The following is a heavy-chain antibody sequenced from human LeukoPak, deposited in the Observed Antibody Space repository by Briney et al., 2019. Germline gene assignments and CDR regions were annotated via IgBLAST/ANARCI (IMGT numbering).Heavy chain of an antibody. J-gene: IGHJ4*02. CDR3: ASPGRNDY. CDR2: INHSGST. CDR1: GGSFSGYY. Sequence: PSETLSLTCAVYGGSFSGYYWSWIRQPPGKGLEWIGEINHSGSTNYNPSLKSRVTISVDTSKNQFSLKLSSVTAADTAVHYCASPGRNDYWGQGTLVTVSS. D-gene: IGHD1-14*01. V-gene: IGHV4-34*01.